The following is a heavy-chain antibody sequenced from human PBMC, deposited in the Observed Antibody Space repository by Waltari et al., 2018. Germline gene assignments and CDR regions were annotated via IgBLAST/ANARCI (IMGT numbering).Heavy chain of an antibody. CDR1: GFTFGTYA. D-gene: IGHD6-13*01. J-gene: IGHJ4*02. Sequence: QLLVAAGGLVQSGRSLRLSCTAPGFTFGTYAMSWFRPAPGKGRGWLGCIRSKASGGTTDYAASAKGRLPISREDSKSISHRKMNSRITEDTAVYYCTRDVRRAAAETVCYCGQGTLVTVSP. V-gene: IGHV3-49*03. CDR2: IRSKASGGTT. CDR3: TRDVRRAAAETVCY.